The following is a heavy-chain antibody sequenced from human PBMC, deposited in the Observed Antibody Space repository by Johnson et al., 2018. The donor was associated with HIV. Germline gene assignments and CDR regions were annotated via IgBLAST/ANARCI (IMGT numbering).Heavy chain of an antibody. CDR1: GFTVSNNY. Sequence: VQLVESGGGLVQPGGSLRLSCAASGFTVSNNYMNWVRQAPGKGLEWVSVMYTGGTTYYADSVKGRFTISRDNSKNTLYLQMNSLRAEDTAVYYCARDGESQQLPLGDAFDVWGQGTMVTVSS. D-gene: IGHD6-13*01. CDR2: MYTGGTT. J-gene: IGHJ3*01. V-gene: IGHV3-66*01. CDR3: ARDGESQQLPLGDAFDV.